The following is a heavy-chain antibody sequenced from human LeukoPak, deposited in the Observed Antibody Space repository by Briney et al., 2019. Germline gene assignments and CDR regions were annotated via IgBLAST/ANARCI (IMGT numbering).Heavy chain of an antibody. CDR1: GFTFSSYS. D-gene: IGHD5-18*01. CDR2: FGSDSTTI. J-gene: IGHJ4*02. CDR3: ARDTARLFDY. Sequence: PGGSLRLSCAASGFTFSSYSMNWVRQAPGKGLEWVSYFGSDSTTIFYADSVKGRFTISRDNAKNSLYLQMNSLRAEDTAVYYCARDTARLFDYWGQGTLVTVSS. V-gene: IGHV3-48*01.